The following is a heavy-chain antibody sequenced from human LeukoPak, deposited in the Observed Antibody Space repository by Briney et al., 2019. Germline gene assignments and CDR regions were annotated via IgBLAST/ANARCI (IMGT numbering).Heavy chain of an antibody. V-gene: IGHV4-30-4*08. CDR2: IYYGGSA. J-gene: IGHJ4*02. CDR3: AREPGSSSWFDY. CDR1: GGSISNGDYY. D-gene: IGHD6-13*01. Sequence: KPSETLSLTCNVSGGSISNGDYYWSWIRQPPGKGLEWIGYIYYGGSAYYNPSLKSRVTISVDTSKYQFSLNLTSMTAADTAVYYCAREPGSSSWFDYWGQGTLVTVSS.